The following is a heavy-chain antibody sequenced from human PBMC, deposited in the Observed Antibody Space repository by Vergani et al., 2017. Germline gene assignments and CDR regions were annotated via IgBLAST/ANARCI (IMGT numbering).Heavy chain of an antibody. Sequence: EVQLWDSGGGLAQPGGSLRLSCVASGFTFSSNAMSWVRQAPGKGLEWVSGIGGDGNTHYPDSVKGRFTISRDNSKNTLYLQMKSLRPEDTAVYYCAKEGGGYCSGGTCYPEYWGQGTLVIVSS. CDR1: GFTFSSNA. CDR2: IGGDGNT. D-gene: IGHD2-15*01. J-gene: IGHJ4*02. CDR3: AKEGGGYCSGGTCYPEY. V-gene: IGHV3-23*01.